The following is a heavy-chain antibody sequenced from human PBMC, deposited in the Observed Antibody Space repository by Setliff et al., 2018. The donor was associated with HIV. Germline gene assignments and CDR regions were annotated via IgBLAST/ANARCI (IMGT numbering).Heavy chain of an antibody. CDR2: INHSGGT. J-gene: IGHJ4*02. V-gene: IGHV4-34*01. CDR3: ARLIHTGLLYFDY. D-gene: IGHD2-8*02. Sequence: SETLSLTCAVYGRSFSGYYWNGIRQTPGKGLEWIGEINHSGGTNYNPSLKGRVAISVDTSRNQFSLRVTSVTAADTALYFCARLIHTGLLYFDYWGLGMLVTVSS. CDR1: GRSFSGYY.